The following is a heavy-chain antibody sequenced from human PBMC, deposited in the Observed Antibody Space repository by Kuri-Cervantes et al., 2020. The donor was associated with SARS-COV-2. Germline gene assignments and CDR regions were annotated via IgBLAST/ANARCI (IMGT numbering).Heavy chain of an antibody. CDR2: IYYSGST. CDR3: ARHPHAVAGPIDY. V-gene: IGHV4-39*01. CDR1: GGSISSSSYY. J-gene: IGHJ4*02. Sequence: SETLSLTCTVSGGSISSSSYYWGWIRQPPGEGLEWIGSIYYSGSTYYNPSLKSRVTISVDTSKNQFSLKLSSVTAADTAVYYCARHPHAVAGPIDYWGQGTLVTVSS. D-gene: IGHD6-19*01.